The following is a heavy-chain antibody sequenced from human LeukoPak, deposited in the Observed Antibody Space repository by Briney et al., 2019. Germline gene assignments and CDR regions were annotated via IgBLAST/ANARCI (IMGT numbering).Heavy chain of an antibody. CDR1: GFTFSTYP. V-gene: IGHV3-21*01. Sequence: GGSLRLSCAASGFTFSTYPMNWVRQAPGKGLEWVSSISTSSSYIYYADSVKGRFTISRDNAKNSLYLQMDSLRAEDTAVYFCARDLFGELVPDYWGQGTLVTVSS. J-gene: IGHJ4*02. CDR2: ISTSSSYI. D-gene: IGHD3-10*01. CDR3: ARDLFGELVPDY.